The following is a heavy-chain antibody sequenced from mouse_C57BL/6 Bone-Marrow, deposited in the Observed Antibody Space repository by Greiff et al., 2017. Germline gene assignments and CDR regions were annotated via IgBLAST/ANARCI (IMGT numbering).Heavy chain of an antibody. V-gene: IGHV1-64*01. D-gene: IGHD1-1*01. CDR3: ARRYYSGSPAWFGY. J-gene: IGHJ3*01. CDR2: IHPNSGST. Sequence: VHLQQPGAELVKPGASVKLSCKASGYTFTSYWMHWVKQRPGQGLEWIGMIHPNSGSTNYNEKFKSKATLPVDKSSSTADMQLCSLPSEDSAVYNCARRYYSGSPAWFGYWGQGTLVTVSA. CDR1: GYTFTSYW.